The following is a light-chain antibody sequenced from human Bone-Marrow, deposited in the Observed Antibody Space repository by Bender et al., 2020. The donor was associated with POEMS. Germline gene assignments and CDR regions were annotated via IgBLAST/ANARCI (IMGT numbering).Light chain of an antibody. CDR3: QVWDTSSEHYV. CDR2: DDS. J-gene: IGLJ1*01. Sequence: AASITCGGRSVGSNTVHWYQQKAGQAPVLVVYDDSDRPSGIPERFSGSNSGDTSTLTISRAEAGDEADYFCQVWDTSSEHYVFGTGTKVTVL. CDR1: SVGSNT. V-gene: IGLV3-21*02.